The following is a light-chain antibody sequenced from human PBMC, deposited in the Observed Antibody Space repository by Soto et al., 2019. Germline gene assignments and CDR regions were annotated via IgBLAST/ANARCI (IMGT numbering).Light chain of an antibody. Sequence: EIVMTQSPATLSVSPGERATLSCRASQSVSNNLAWYQQKPGQAPRLLIYGAYNRATGIPARFTGSESGTEFTLTISSLQSEDFAVYYCQQYKGTFGQGTKVDIK. CDR2: GAY. CDR3: QQYKGT. V-gene: IGKV3-15*01. CDR1: QSVSNN. J-gene: IGKJ1*01.